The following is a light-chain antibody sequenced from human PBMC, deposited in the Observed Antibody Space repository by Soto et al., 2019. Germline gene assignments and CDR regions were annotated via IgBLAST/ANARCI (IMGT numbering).Light chain of an antibody. CDR2: KAS. J-gene: IGKJ1*01. CDR3: QQYNSYS. V-gene: IGKV1-5*03. Sequence: DFQMTKSPSTLSASVGDRVTMTCRASHNIRSRLAWFQQKPGKAPKLLIYKASSLESGVPSRFSGSGSGTEFILTISSLQPDDFATYYCQQYNSYSFGQGTKVDIK. CDR1: HNIRSR.